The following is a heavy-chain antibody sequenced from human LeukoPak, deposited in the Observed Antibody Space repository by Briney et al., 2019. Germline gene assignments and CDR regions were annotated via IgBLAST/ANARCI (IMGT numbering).Heavy chain of an antibody. D-gene: IGHD3-22*01. CDR3: AKDPDSSGYYYGLDY. CDR2: ISGSGGST. V-gene: IGHV3-23*01. CDR1: GFTFDGYA. Sequence: GGSLRLSCAASGFTFDGYAMSWVRQAPGKGLEWVSAISGSGGSTYYADSVNGRFTISRDNSKNTLYLQMNSLRAEDTAVYYCAKDPDSSGYYYGLDYWGQGTLVTVSS. J-gene: IGHJ4*02.